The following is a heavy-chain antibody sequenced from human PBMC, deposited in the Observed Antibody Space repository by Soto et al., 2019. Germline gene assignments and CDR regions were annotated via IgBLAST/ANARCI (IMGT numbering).Heavy chain of an antibody. J-gene: IGHJ5*02. Sequence: EVQLVESGGGLVQPGGSLRLSCAASGFTFSSYSINWVRQVPGKGLEWVSYISSSSSTIYYVASVKGRFTISRDNAMNSLYLQMNSLRVEDTAIYYCARVAMAAGGPGSWGQGALVTVSS. CDR1: GFTFSSYS. CDR3: ARVAMAAGGPGS. CDR2: ISSSSSTI. V-gene: IGHV3-48*01. D-gene: IGHD6-13*01.